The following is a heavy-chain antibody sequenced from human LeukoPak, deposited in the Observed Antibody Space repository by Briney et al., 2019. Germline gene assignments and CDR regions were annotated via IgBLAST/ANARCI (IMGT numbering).Heavy chain of an antibody. J-gene: IGHJ4*02. CDR3: ARDQNYYDSSGPDY. Sequence: GASVKVSCKASGYTFTSYGISWVRQAPGQGLEWMGWISAYNGNTNYAQKLQGRVTMTTDTSTTTAYMELRSLRSDDTAVYYCARDQNYYDSSGPDYWGQGTLVTVSS. V-gene: IGHV1-18*01. CDR1: GYTFTSYG. D-gene: IGHD3-22*01. CDR2: ISAYNGNT.